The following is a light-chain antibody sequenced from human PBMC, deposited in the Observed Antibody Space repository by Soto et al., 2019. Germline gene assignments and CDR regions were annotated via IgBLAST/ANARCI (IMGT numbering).Light chain of an antibody. Sequence: IPLTQSPSSLSASVGDRVTITCRASQAINSYLAWYQQKPGRAPKLLIYAASTLHSGVPSRFSGGGSGTDFTLTITSLQPEDFATYYCQQLNSYPLTFGGGTKVEIK. CDR1: QAINSY. CDR2: AAS. J-gene: IGKJ4*01. CDR3: QQLNSYPLT. V-gene: IGKV1-9*01.